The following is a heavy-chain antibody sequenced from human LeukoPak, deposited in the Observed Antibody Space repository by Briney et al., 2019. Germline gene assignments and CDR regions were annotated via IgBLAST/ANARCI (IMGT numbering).Heavy chain of an antibody. CDR2: IYTSGST. J-gene: IGHJ4*02. V-gene: IGHV4-4*09. D-gene: IGHD6-13*01. Sequence: SETLSLTCTVSGGSISSYYWSWIRQPPGKGLEWIGYIYTSGSTNYNPSLKSRVTISVDTSKNQFSLKLSSVTAADTAVYYCARHRQSRHSSSWAFDYWGQGTLVTVSS. CDR3: ARHRQSRHSSSWAFDY. CDR1: GGSISSYY.